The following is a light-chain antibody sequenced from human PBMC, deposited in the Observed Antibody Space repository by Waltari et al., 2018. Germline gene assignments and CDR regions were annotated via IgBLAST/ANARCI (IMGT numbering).Light chain of an antibody. Sequence: DIQMTQSPSSLSASVGERVTITCRASQSIGTYLNWYQQKDGKAPNLLIYATSKLQSGVPSRFSGSGSETEFTLTISSLQAEDFATYFCQESSSSLEFTFGQGTKIEIK. CDR3: QESSSSLEFT. V-gene: IGKV1-39*01. CDR1: QSIGTY. J-gene: IGKJ2*01. CDR2: ATS.